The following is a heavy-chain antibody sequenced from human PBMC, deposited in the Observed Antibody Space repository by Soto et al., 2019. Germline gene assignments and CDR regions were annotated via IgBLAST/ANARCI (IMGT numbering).Heavy chain of an antibody. CDR3: ARDTGHPEGSYDAFDI. D-gene: IGHD3-10*01. J-gene: IGHJ3*02. V-gene: IGHV4-31*02. Sequence: QHPGKGLEWIGYIYYSGSTYYNPSLKSRVTISVDTSKNQFSLKLSSVTAADTAVYYCARDTGHPEGSYDAFDIWGQGTMVTVSS. CDR2: IYYSGST.